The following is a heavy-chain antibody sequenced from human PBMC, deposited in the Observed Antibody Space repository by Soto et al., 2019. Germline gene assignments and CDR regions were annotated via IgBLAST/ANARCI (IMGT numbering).Heavy chain of an antibody. D-gene: IGHD4-17*01. CDR1: GYSFTNYC. CDR3: ARHGFYGDYSSNYFDP. J-gene: IGHJ5*02. Sequence: GESLKSSCKGCGYSFTNYCIAWVRQMPGKGLEYMGIIYPSDSDTRYSPSFQGQVTISADKSISTAYLQWSSLKASDTAIYYCARHGFYGDYSSNYFDPWGQGTLVTVSS. CDR2: IYPSDSDT. V-gene: IGHV5-51*01.